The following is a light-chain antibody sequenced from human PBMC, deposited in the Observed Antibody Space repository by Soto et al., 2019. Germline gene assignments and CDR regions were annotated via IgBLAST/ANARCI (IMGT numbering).Light chain of an antibody. CDR1: QGISSD. CDR2: AAS. CDR3: PQLYSYPLT. J-gene: IGKJ4*01. V-gene: IGKV1-9*01. Sequence: DIQLTQSPSFLSASVGDRVTITCRASQGISSDLAWYQQKPGKAPELLIYAASTLQSGVPSSFSGSGSGTDFTLTISSLQPEDFATYYCPQLYSYPLTFGGGTKVEIK.